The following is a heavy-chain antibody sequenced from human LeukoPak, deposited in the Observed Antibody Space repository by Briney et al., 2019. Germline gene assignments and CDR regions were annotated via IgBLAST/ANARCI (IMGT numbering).Heavy chain of an antibody. CDR1: GFTFDDYA. V-gene: IGHV3-9*01. CDR3: ASGDYSGHYFDY. D-gene: IGHD4-23*01. Sequence: GGSLRLSCAASGFTFDDYAMHWVRQAPGKGLEWVSGISWNSGSIGYADSVMGRFTISRDNAKNSLYLQMNSLRAEDTAVYYCASGDYSGHYFDYWGQGTLVTVSS. J-gene: IGHJ4*02. CDR2: ISWNSGSI.